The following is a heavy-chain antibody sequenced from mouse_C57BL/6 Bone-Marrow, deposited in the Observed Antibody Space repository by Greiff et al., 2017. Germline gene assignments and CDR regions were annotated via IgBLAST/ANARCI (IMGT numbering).Heavy chain of an antibody. Sequence: EVHLVESGGGLVQPGGSLKLSCAASGFTFSDYGMAWVRQAPRKGPEWVAFISNLAYSIYYADTVTGRFTISRENAKNTLYLEMSSLRSEDTAMYYCARRSNYPYWYFDVWGTGTTVTVSS. V-gene: IGHV5-15*01. CDR2: ISNLAYSI. CDR1: GFTFSDYG. J-gene: IGHJ1*03. D-gene: IGHD2-5*01. CDR3: ARRSNYPYWYFDV.